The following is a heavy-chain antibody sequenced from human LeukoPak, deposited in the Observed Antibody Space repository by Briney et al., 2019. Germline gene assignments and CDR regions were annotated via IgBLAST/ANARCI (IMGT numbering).Heavy chain of an antibody. CDR1: GITFGYYS. Sequence: GGSLGLSCAASGITFGYYSMNWVRQAPGRGLEWISYISSSSSIIYNADSVKGRFTISRDNARNSLCLQMNSLRAEDTAVYYCARESSGVLGFDYWGQGTLVTVSS. D-gene: IGHD3-10*01. CDR2: ISSSSSII. CDR3: ARESSGVLGFDY. V-gene: IGHV3-48*01. J-gene: IGHJ4*02.